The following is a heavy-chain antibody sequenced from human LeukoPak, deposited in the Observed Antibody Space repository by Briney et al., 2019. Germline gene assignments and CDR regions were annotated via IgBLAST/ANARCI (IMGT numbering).Heavy chain of an antibody. Sequence: GGSLRLSCAASGFTFRTYSIHWVHQAPGKGLEWVTVVSADGRTQLYSDSVKGRFTISRDNSKNTLYLQMNSLRGDDTAVYYCVKDCPGDSSPEGVCHYYMDVWGKGTTVTVSS. V-gene: IGHV3-30*18. CDR1: GFTFRTYS. CDR3: VKDCPGDSSPEGVCHYYMDV. D-gene: IGHD6-13*01. J-gene: IGHJ6*03. CDR2: VSADGRTQ.